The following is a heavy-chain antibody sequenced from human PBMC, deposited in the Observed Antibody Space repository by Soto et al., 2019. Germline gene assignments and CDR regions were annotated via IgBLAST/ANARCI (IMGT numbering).Heavy chain of an antibody. CDR3: ARLTYYDFWSGYWSYFDY. V-gene: IGHV5-51*01. Sequence: PGESLKISCKGSGYSFTSYWIGWVRQMPGKVLEWMGIIYPGDSDTRYSPSFQGQVTISADKSISTAYLQWSSLKASDTAMYYCARLTYYDFWSGYWSYFDYWGQGXLVTVSS. CDR2: IYPGDSDT. D-gene: IGHD3-3*01. CDR1: GYSFTSYW. J-gene: IGHJ4*02.